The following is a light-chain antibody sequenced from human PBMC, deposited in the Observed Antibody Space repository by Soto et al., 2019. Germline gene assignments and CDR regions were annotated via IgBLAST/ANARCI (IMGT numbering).Light chain of an antibody. CDR2: YAS. J-gene: IGKJ3*01. Sequence: EMVMTQSPATLSVSPGERVTLSCRASESVHRNLAWYQQKPGQGPSLLIYYASTRATGVPDRFTGSGSGTEFSLTISSLQSGDFGVYHGLRYSNWPPTFGPGTKVDIK. CDR1: ESVHRN. CDR3: LRYSNWPPT. V-gene: IGKV3-15*01.